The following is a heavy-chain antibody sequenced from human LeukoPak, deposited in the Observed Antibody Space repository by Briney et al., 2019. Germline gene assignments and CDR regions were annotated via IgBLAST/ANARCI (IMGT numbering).Heavy chain of an antibody. CDR1: GFTFTAYY. Sequence: GASVKVSCKASGFTFTAYYMHWVRQAPGQGLEWMGWINPNSGGTNYAQKFQGRVTMTRDTSISTAYMELSRLRSDDTAVYYCVVLLWFGEGNWFDPWGQGTLVTVSS. J-gene: IGHJ5*02. CDR2: INPNSGGT. D-gene: IGHD3-10*01. V-gene: IGHV1-2*02. CDR3: VVLLWFGEGNWFDP.